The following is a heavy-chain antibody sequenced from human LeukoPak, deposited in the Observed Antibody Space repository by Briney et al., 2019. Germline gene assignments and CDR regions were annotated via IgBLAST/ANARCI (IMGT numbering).Heavy chain of an antibody. J-gene: IGHJ6*03. CDR2: IRNRANGGTT. V-gene: IGHV3-72*01. CDR1: GFTFSDYY. CDR3: ARDRGASFYYYYSMDV. D-gene: IGHD1-26*01. Sequence: PGGSLRLSCAPSGFTFSDYYMDWVRQAPGKGLEWVGRIRNRANGGTTEYAASVRGRFTISRDDSKNSVYLQMNSLRAEDTAVYYCARDRGASFYYYYSMDVWGKGTTVTVSS.